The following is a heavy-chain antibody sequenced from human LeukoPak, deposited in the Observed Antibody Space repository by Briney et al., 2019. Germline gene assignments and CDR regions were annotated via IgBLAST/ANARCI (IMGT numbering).Heavy chain of an antibody. Sequence: GGSLRLSCEASGFTFSSYSMNWVRQAPGKGLEWVSYISSSSSTIYYADSVKGRFTISRDNAKNSLYLQMNSLRAEDTAVYYCARRSPLANYYDSRDPFDYWGQGTLVTVSS. J-gene: IGHJ4*02. D-gene: IGHD3-22*01. CDR3: ARRSPLANYYDSRDPFDY. V-gene: IGHV3-48*01. CDR2: ISSSSSTI. CDR1: GFTFSSYS.